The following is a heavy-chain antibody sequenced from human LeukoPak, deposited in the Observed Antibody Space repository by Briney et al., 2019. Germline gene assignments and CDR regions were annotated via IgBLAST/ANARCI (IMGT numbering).Heavy chain of an antibody. CDR1: GFTFSSYA. D-gene: IGHD1-26*01. V-gene: IGHV3-23*01. CDR2: ISGNSGST. J-gene: IGHJ4*02. CDR3: AKVSAWAMVGATYFDY. Sequence: GGTLRLSRAASGFTFSSYAMSWVRQAPAKALEGVSSISGNSGSTYYADPAKGRFTISRDNSKNTVYLQMNSLRAEDTAVYYCAKVSAWAMVGATYFDYWGQGTLVTVSS.